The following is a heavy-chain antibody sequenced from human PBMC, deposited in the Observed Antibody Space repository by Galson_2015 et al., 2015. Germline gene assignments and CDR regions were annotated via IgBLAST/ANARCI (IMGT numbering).Heavy chain of an antibody. CDR3: ANSDWYAAFDI. Sequence: SLRLPCAASGFTFSGNWMHWVRQAPGKGLVWVSRINSDGSSTSYADSVQGRFTISRDNAKNTLYLQMNGLRAEDTAIYYCANSDWYAAFDIWGQGTMVTVSS. CDR1: GFTFSGNW. J-gene: IGHJ3*02. D-gene: IGHD6-19*01. V-gene: IGHV3-74*01. CDR2: INSDGSST.